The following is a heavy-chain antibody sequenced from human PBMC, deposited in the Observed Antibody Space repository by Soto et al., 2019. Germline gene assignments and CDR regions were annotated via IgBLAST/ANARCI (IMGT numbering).Heavy chain of an antibody. V-gene: IGHV3-74*01. D-gene: IGHD2-21*02. CDR2: INSDGSST. Sequence: GGSLRLSCAASGFTFSSYWMHWVRQAPGKGLVWVSRINSDGSSTSYADSVKGRFTISRDNAKNTLYLQMNSLRAEDTAVYYCARVQYCGGDCYIFDYWGQGTLVTVSS. J-gene: IGHJ4*02. CDR3: ARVQYCGGDCYIFDY. CDR1: GFTFSSYW.